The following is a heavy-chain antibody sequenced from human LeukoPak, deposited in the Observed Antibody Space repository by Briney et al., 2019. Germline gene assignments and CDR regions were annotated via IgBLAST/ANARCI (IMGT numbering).Heavy chain of an antibody. Sequence: ASVKVSCEASGYSFTSYDINWVRQATGQGLEWIGWMNPNSGDADYTQKFKGRVTFTRDTSTRTAYMEVNSLGSEDTAVYYCARSNFGGNVHFDYWGQGTLVTVSS. CDR3: ARSNFGGNVHFDY. CDR1: GYSFTSYD. CDR2: MNPNSGDA. D-gene: IGHD4-23*01. V-gene: IGHV1-8*02. J-gene: IGHJ4*02.